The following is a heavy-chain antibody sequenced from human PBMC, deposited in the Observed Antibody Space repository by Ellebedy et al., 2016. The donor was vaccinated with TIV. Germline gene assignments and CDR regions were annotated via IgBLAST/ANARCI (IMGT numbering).Heavy chain of an antibody. D-gene: IGHD1-7*01. CDR2: INAGNGNT. CDR3: ARLFPGTSVDS. V-gene: IGHV1-3*01. CDR1: GYTFSSYA. J-gene: IGHJ4*02. Sequence: ASVKVSCKASGYTFSSYAMHWVRQAPGQRLEWMGWINAGNGNTKYSQQFQGRVTITRDTSASTGYMELSSLRSEDTAVYYCARLFPGTSVDSWGQGTLVTVSS.